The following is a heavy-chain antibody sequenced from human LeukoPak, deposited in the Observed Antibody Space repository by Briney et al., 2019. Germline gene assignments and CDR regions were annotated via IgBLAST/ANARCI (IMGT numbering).Heavy chain of an antibody. Sequence: GGSLRLSCTASGFSFSNHYMRWIRQAPGKGLEWVANINEDGSNKWHLGSVKGRFTVSRDNARNSLYLQMNSLRAEDTAVYYCAATFRIRGTTYYYWGQGTLVTVSS. CDR3: AATFRIRGTTYYY. CDR1: GFSFSNHY. D-gene: IGHD1-20*01. J-gene: IGHJ4*02. CDR2: INEDGSNK. V-gene: IGHV3-7*01.